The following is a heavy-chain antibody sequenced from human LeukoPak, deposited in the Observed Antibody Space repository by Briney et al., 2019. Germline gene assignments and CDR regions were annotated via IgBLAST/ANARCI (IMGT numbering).Heavy chain of an antibody. CDR2: IYYSGST. D-gene: IGHD5-12*01. V-gene: IGHV4-59*01. J-gene: IGHJ6*02. CDR1: GGSISSYY. CDR3: AGRGGYDLVDYYYGMDV. Sequence: SETLSLTCTVSGGSISSYYWSWIRQPPGKGLEWIGYIYYSGSTNYNPSLNSRVTISVDTSKNQSSLKLSSVTAADTAVYYCAGRGGYDLVDYYYGMDVWGQGTTVTVSS.